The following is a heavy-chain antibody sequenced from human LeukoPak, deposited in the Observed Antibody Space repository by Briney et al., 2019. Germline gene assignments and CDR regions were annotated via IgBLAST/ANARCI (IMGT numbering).Heavy chain of an antibody. CDR3: ARGGLGTTGFDY. CDR2: IYSTGST. CDR1: GGSISSYY. Sequence: KASETLSLTCTVSGGSISSYYWSWIRQPAGKGLEWIGRIYSTGSTNYNPSLKSRVTMSVDTSKNHFSLKLTSVTAADTAVYYCARGGLGTTGFDYWGQGTLVTVSS. J-gene: IGHJ4*02. V-gene: IGHV4-4*07. D-gene: IGHD1-7*01.